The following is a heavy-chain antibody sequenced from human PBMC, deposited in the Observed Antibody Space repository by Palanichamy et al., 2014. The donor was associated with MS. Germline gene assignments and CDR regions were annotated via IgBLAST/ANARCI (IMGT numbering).Heavy chain of an antibody. D-gene: IGHD2-15*01. J-gene: IGHJ4*02. V-gene: IGHV4-34*01. CDR3: AGTNTPAARYYFEY. CDR1: DESFRAFH. CDR2: INHSGAT. Sequence: QLQLHQWGTGLVKASETLSLTCGGHDESFRAFHWTWIRQSPGRGLEWIGEINHSGATKYSPSLKSRVTISKDTSQNHFSLRLASVTAADTAVYYCAGTNTPAARYYFEYWGQGVQVIVFS.